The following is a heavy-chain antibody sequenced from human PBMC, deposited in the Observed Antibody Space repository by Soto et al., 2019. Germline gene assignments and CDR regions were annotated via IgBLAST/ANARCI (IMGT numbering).Heavy chain of an antibody. D-gene: IGHD2-21*02. Sequence: QVQLMQSGAEVKKPGASVKVSCKASGDTFTDYYIHWVRQAPGQGLEWVGTVNPSGGHTTYAQHFLGRVPMTRYTSTSTLYMERTSLTSNDAAIYYCAIGGHVVVVTAAMDYWGQGTLVTVSS. J-gene: IGHJ4*02. V-gene: IGHV1-46*01. CDR3: AIGGHVVVVTAAMDY. CDR1: GDTFTDYY. CDR2: VNPSGGHT.